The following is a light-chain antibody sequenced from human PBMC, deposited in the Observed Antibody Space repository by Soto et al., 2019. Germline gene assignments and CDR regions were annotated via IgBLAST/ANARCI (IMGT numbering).Light chain of an antibody. CDR1: QSVSSSD. CDR3: HQYGTSPAT. CDR2: GAS. Sequence: EILLTQSPGTLSLSPGERATLSCRASQSVSSSDLAWYQQKPGQAPRLLIYGASNRATGIPDRFSGSVSGTDFTLTISRLEPEDFVVFYCHQYGTSPATFGQGTKVDIK. J-gene: IGKJ1*01. V-gene: IGKV3-20*01.